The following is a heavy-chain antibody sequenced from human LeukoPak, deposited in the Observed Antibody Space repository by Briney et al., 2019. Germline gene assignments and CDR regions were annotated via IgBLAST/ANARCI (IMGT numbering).Heavy chain of an antibody. CDR2: ISYDGSNK. Sequence: GVSLRLSCAASGFTFSSYAMHWVRQAPGKGLEWVAVISYDGSNKYYADSVKGRFTISRDNSKNTLYLQMNSLRAEDTAVYYCARGRSSGWYGEGYFDYWGQGTLVTVSS. CDR1: GFTFSSYA. D-gene: IGHD6-19*01. V-gene: IGHV3-30-3*01. CDR3: ARGRSSGWYGEGYFDY. J-gene: IGHJ4*02.